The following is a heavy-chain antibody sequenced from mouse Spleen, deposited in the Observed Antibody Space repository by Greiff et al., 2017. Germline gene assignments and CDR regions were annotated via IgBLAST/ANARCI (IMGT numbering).Heavy chain of an antibody. V-gene: IGHV2-6*03. CDR2: IWSDGST. D-gene: IGHD2-3*01. CDR3: AREEIYDGYYVPFAY. J-gene: IGHJ3*01. CDR1: GFSLTSYG. Sequence: QVQLKETGPGLVAPSQSLSITCTVSGFSLTSYGVHWVRQPPGKGLEWLVVIWSDGSTNYNSALKSRLSISKDNSKSQVFLKMNSLQTDDTAMYYCAREEIYDGYYVPFAYWGQGTLVTVSA.